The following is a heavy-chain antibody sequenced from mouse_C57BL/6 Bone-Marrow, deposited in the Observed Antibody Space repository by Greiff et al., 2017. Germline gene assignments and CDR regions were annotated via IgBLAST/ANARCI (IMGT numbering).Heavy chain of an antibody. CDR2: ISYDGSN. CDR3: ARGRVWLRRRTDYFDY. CDR1: GYSITSGYY. D-gene: IGHD2-2*01. J-gene: IGHJ2*01. Sequence: EVHLVESGPGLVKPSQSLSLTCSVTGYSITSGYYWNWIRQFPGNKLEWMGYISYDGSNNYNPSRKNRISITRDTSKNQFFLKLNSVTTEDTATYYCARGRVWLRRRTDYFDYWGQGTTLTVSS. V-gene: IGHV3-6*01.